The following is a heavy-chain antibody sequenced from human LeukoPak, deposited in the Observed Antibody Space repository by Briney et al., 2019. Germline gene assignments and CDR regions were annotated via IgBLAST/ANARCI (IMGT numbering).Heavy chain of an antibody. CDR1: GFTFSGHA. CDR2: ISYDGSNS. D-gene: IGHD3-22*01. CDR3: AKASAMIVVVSKHFDY. V-gene: IGHV3-30*18. Sequence: GGSLRLSCAASGFTFSGHAMVWVRQGPGKGLEWVSFISYDGSNSVHADSVMGRFTISRDNSKNTVDLQINSLRDEDTAVYYCAKASAMIVVVSKHFDYWGQGTLVTVSS. J-gene: IGHJ4*02.